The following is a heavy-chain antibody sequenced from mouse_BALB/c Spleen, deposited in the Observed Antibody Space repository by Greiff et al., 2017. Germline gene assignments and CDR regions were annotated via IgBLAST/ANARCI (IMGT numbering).Heavy chain of an antibody. CDR3: TRWVTGSDFDY. D-gene: IGHD4-1*01. Sequence: EVMLVESGGGLVKPGGSLKLSCAASGFTFSSYTMSWVRQTPEKRLEWVATISSGGSYTDYPDSVKDRFTISGDKATSTLYLQMSSLKSEDTAMYYCTRWVTGSDFDYWGQGTTLTVSS. J-gene: IGHJ2*01. CDR2: ISSGGSYT. CDR1: GFTFSSYT. V-gene: IGHV5-6-4*01.